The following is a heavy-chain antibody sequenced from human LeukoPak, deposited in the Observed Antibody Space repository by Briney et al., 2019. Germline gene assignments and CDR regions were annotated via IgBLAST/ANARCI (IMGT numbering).Heavy chain of an antibody. Sequence: GGSLRLSCAASGFTFSSYGMSWVRQAPGKGLEWVSAISDSGGRTFYADSAKGRFTISRDNSKNTLYLQINSLRAEDTAVYYCAKDSYDTSIWGQGTLVTVSA. CDR3: AKDSYDTSI. J-gene: IGHJ4*02. D-gene: IGHD3-22*01. V-gene: IGHV3-23*01. CDR2: ISDSGGRT. CDR1: GFTFSSYG.